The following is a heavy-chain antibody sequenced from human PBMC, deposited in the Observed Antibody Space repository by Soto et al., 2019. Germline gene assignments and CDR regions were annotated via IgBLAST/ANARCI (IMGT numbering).Heavy chain of an antibody. CDR1: GYNFTNYW. Sequence: GESLKISCKGSGYNFTNYWIAWVRQMPGKGLEWMGIIYPGDSDTRYSPSFQGQVTISADKSISAAYVQWSSLKASDTAMYYCARQEGATVLFYYYAIDVWGRGTTVTVSS. V-gene: IGHV5-51*01. D-gene: IGHD1-26*01. CDR2: IYPGDSDT. CDR3: ARQEGATVLFYYYAIDV. J-gene: IGHJ6*02.